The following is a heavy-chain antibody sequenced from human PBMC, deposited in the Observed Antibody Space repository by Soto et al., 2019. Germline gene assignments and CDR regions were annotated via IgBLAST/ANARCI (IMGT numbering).Heavy chain of an antibody. CDR1: GFTFTRHS. J-gene: IGHJ4*02. CDR2: ISSTTTYI. Sequence: PGGSLRLSCAASGFTFTRHSMNWVRQAPGKGLEWVSYISSTTTYIYYADSMKGRFTVSRDNAKNSVYPEMNSLSAEDTAVYYCARESEDLTSNFDYWGQGTLVTVSS. V-gene: IGHV3-21*01. CDR3: ARESEDLTSNFDY.